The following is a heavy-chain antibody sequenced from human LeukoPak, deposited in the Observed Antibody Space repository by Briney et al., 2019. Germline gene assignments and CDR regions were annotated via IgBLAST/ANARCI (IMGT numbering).Heavy chain of an antibody. V-gene: IGHV3-23*01. D-gene: IGHD6-13*01. Sequence: PGGSLRLSCAASGFTFSNYAMNWVRQAPGKGLEWVSTISGSGGNTYYTDSVKGRFTISRDNSKNTLYLQMNSLRVDDTAVYYCAKAASSSWPSYYYGMDVWGQGTTVTVSS. CDR2: ISGSGGNT. CDR1: GFTFSNYA. J-gene: IGHJ6*02. CDR3: AKAASSSWPSYYYGMDV.